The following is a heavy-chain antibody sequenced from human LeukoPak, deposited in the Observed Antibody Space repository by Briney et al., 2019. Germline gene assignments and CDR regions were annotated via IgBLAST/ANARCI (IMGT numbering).Heavy chain of an antibody. J-gene: IGHJ4*02. D-gene: IGHD6-13*01. V-gene: IGHV3-30*02. CDR2: IRYDGSNT. CDR3: AKGIGGTGSSWSPFDC. Sequence: GGSLRLSCAASGFTFSRSAMHWVRQAPGKGLEWVAFIRYDGSNTYYADSVKGRFTISRDNSENTLYVQMNGLRAEDTAVYYCAKGIGGTGSSWSPFDCWGQGTLVTVSS. CDR1: GFTFSRSA.